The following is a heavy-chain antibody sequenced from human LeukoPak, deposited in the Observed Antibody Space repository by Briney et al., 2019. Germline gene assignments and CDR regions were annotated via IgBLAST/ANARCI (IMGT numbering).Heavy chain of an antibody. CDR2: IFTDGCGT. CDR1: GFIFGSYG. J-gene: IGHJ4*02. Sequence: KPGGSLRLSCAAPGFIFGSYGMTWVRQAPGKGLERVSGIFTDGCGTYYADSVKGRFTISRDNSKNTLYLQMDSLRADDTAMYYCAKNAGGILRGLHYWGQGTLVTVSS. CDR3: AKNAGGILRGLHY. D-gene: IGHD5/OR15-5a*01. V-gene: IGHV3-23*03.